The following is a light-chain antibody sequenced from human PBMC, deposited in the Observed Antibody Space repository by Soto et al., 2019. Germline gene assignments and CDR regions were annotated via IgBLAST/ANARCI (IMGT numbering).Light chain of an antibody. CDR1: SSDVGAYYF. CDR3: SSYTTMSTRV. V-gene: IGLV2-14*01. J-gene: IGLJ2*01. Sequence: QSVLTQPASVSGSPGQSITISCTGTSSDVGAYYFVSWYQHYPGKAPKLVIFDVTHRPPGISDRFSGSKSANTASLTISGLQAEYEAFYYLSSYTTMSTRVFVCGPKLTVL. CDR2: DVT.